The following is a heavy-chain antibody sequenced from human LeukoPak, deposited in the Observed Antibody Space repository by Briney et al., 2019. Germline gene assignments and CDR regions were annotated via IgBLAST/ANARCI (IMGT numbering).Heavy chain of an antibody. CDR3: ARGGGSYPFFDY. V-gene: IGHV3-48*04. CDR2: TSNSDTTR. Sequence: GGSLRLSCAASGFTSSSYSMNWVRQAPGKGLEWVSYTSNSDTTRYYADSVKGRFTISRDNVKNSLYLQMNSLRAEDTAVYYCARGGGSYPFFDYWGQGTLVTVSS. J-gene: IGHJ4*02. CDR1: GFTSSSYS. D-gene: IGHD1-26*01.